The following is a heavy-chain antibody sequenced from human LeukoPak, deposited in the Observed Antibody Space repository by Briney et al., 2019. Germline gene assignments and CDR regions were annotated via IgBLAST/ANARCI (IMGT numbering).Heavy chain of an antibody. J-gene: IGHJ5*02. CDR1: GFTFSSYG. Sequence: GGSLRLSCAASGFTFSSYGMHWVRQAPGKGLEWVAVISYDGSNKYYGDSVKGRFTISRDNFKNTLHLQMNSLRAEDTAVYYCAKEYGDLGASWFGPWGQGTLVTVSS. V-gene: IGHV3-30*18. D-gene: IGHD4-17*01. CDR3: AKEYGDLGASWFGP. CDR2: ISYDGSNK.